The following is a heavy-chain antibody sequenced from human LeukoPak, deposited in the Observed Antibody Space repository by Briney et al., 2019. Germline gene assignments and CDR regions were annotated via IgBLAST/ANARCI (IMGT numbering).Heavy chain of an antibody. V-gene: IGHV4-39*07. CDR3: ARDGGRYFGPRGGFDP. Sequence: SETLSLTCTVSGGSISSSSYYWGWIRQPPGKGLEWIGSIYYSGSTYYNPSLKSRVTISVDTSKNQFSLKLSSVTAADTAVYYCARDGGRYFGPRGGFDPWGQGTLVTVSS. J-gene: IGHJ5*02. CDR1: GGSISSSSYY. CDR2: IYYSGST. D-gene: IGHD3-9*01.